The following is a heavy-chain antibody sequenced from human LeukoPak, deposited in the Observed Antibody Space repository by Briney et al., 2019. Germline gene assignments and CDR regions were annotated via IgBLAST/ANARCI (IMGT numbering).Heavy chain of an antibody. CDR3: ARGPSITIFGVVIGASLMDV. V-gene: IGHV3-7*04. Sequence: GGSLRLSCAASGFTFSSYWMSWVRQAPGKGLEWVANIKQDGSEKYYVDSVKGRFTISRDNAKNSLYLQMNSLRAEDTAVYYRARGPSITIFGVVIGASLMDVWGRGTTVTVSS. J-gene: IGHJ6*02. D-gene: IGHD3-3*01. CDR1: GFTFSSYW. CDR2: IKQDGSEK.